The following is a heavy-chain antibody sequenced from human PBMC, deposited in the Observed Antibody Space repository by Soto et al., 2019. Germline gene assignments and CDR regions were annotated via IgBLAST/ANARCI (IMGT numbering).Heavy chain of an antibody. J-gene: IGHJ4*02. V-gene: IGHV3-74*01. CDR1: GFTYSNYW. CDR2: VNGEGSST. CDR3: ARDSSGSCDY. Sequence: EVQLVESGGGLVQPGGSLRLSCAASGFTYSNYWMHWVRQAPGEGLVWVSRVNGEGSSTSYADSVKGRFTVSRDSAKSTLYLQMNSLRAEDMAVYYCARDSSGSCDYWGQGTLVTVPS.